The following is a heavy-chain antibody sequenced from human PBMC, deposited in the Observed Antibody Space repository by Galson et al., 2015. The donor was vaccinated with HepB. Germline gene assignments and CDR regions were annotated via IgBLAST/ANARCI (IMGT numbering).Heavy chain of an antibody. CDR2: ISYDGTNE. Sequence: SLRLSCAGSGFTFSSYAMDWVRQAPGKGLEWVSLISYDGTNENYADSVKGRFTISRDNSKDTLYLQMNSLRAEDTAVYYCARDRSLREAQRLVPCFDSWGQGTLVTVSS. V-gene: IGHV3-30*04. CDR1: GFTFSSYA. J-gene: IGHJ4*02. D-gene: IGHD6-13*01. CDR3: ARDRSLREAQRLVPCFDS.